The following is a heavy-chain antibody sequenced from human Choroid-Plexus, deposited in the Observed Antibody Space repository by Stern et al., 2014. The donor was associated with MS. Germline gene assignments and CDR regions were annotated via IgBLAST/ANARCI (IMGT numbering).Heavy chain of an antibody. CDR1: GFTFSIFG. CDR2: ISYDGNKK. V-gene: IGHV3-30*18. CDR3: AKDRQWXXXXXXX. D-gene: IGHD2-15*01. J-gene: IGHJ1*01. Sequence: VQLXXSGGGVVQPGRPLRLSCAASGFTFSIFGMHWVRQAPGKGLEWVAVISYDGNKKYYADSVKGRFTISRDNSKNTLXXXMNSLRAEXTXXYYCAKDRQWXXXXXXXWG.